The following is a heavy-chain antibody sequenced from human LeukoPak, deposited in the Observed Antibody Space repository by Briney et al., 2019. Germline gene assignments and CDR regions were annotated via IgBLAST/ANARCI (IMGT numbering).Heavy chain of an antibody. D-gene: IGHD5-18*01. J-gene: IGHJ4*02. V-gene: IGHV1-46*01. CDR2: INPSGGST. CDR1: GYTFTSYY. Sequence: GESLKVSCKASGYTFTSYYMHWVRQAPGQGLEWMGIINPSGGSTSYAQKFQGRVTMTRDMSTSTVYMELSRLRSEDTAVYYCARDILGDTAMVTGFDYWGQGTLVTVSS. CDR3: ARDILGDTAMVTGFDY.